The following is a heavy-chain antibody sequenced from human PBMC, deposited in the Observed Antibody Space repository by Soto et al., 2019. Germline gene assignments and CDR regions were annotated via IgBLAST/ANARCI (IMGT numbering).Heavy chain of an antibody. V-gene: IGHV2-5*01. CDR3: AKSGSSGWYGWFEP. CDR1: GFSVRTSGVG. Sequence: SGPTLVNPTQTLTLTCIFSGFSVRTSGVGVGWIRQPPGKALECLGFIYWNDYKRYSPSVKSRLTITKDTSKNQVVLTMTNMDPVDTATYYCAKSGSSGWYGWFEPWGQGTLVTVSS. J-gene: IGHJ5*02. D-gene: IGHD6-19*01. CDR2: IYWNDYK.